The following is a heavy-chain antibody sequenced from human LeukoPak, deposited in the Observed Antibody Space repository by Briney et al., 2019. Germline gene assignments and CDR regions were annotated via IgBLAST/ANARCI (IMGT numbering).Heavy chain of an antibody. Sequence: SETLSLTCTVSGGSVSSGSYYWSWIRQPPGKGLEWIGYIYYSGSTNYNPSLKSRVTISVDTSKNQFSLKLSSVTAADTAVYYCARGIRPTEHRPKYYFDYWGQGTLVTVSS. D-gene: IGHD1/OR15-1a*01. J-gene: IGHJ4*02. CDR2: IYYSGST. V-gene: IGHV4-61*01. CDR3: ARGIRPTEHRPKYYFDY. CDR1: GGSVSSGSYY.